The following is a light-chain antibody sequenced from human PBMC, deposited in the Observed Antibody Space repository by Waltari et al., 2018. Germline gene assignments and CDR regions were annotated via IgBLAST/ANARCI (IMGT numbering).Light chain of an antibody. CDR3: GAWDSSLDGYV. J-gene: IGLJ1*01. Sequence: QSVLTQPPSVSAAPGQWVTISCSGSSPPIEDSSVSWFQQVPGTAPKLFIYDNNKRPSGIPDRFSASKSGTSATLGITGLQIGDEADYYCGAWDSSLDGYVFGGGTKVTVL. CDR2: DNN. V-gene: IGLV1-51*01. CDR1: SPPIEDSS.